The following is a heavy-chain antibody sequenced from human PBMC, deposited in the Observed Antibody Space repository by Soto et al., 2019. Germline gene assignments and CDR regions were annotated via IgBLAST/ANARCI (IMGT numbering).Heavy chain of an antibody. CDR2: ILYDGSNK. CDR3: ARDPFYYDSRGYYVFEY. Sequence: GGSLRLSCAASGFTLSSYAMHWVRQAPGKGLEWVAVILYDGSNKYYADSVKGLFTISRDNYKNTLYLQMNSLRAEDTAVYYCARDPFYYDSRGYYVFEYWGQGTLVTVSS. D-gene: IGHD3-22*01. J-gene: IGHJ4*02. V-gene: IGHV3-30-3*01. CDR1: GFTLSSYA.